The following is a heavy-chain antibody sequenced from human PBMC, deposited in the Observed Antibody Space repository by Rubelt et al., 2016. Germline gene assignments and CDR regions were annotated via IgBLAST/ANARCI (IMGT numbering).Heavy chain of an antibody. J-gene: IGHJ2*01. V-gene: IGHV4-38-2*02. CDR3: ARRRRYSGSSYWYFDL. Sequence: QVQLQESGPGLVKPSETLSLTCTVSGYSINNGYYWGWIRQPPGKGLEWIGSICYSGSTYYNPSLKSRVTISVDTSKNQFSLKLSSVTAADTAVYYCARRRRYSGSSYWYFDLWGRGTLVTVSS. CDR2: ICYSGST. D-gene: IGHD1-26*01. CDR1: GYSINNGYY.